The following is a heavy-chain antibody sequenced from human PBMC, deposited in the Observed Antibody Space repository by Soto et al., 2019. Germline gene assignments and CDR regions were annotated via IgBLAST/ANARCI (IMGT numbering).Heavy chain of an antibody. D-gene: IGHD1-1*01. CDR2: ISGSGNQI. Sequence: EVQLSQSGGGLVQRGGSLRLSCEGSGFSFGDYGINWVRQAPGEGLEWVSGISGSGNQIDYSDSVEGRFTISRDNSKNTVFLQMNGLSAGDTAVYFCAKNQDWNRPDPGAFDVWGQGTTVTVSS. CDR3: AKNQDWNRPDPGAFDV. V-gene: IGHV3-23*01. J-gene: IGHJ3*01. CDR1: GFSFGDYG.